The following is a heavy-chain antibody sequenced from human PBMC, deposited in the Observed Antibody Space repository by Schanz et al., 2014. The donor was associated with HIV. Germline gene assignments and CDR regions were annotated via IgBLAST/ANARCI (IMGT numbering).Heavy chain of an antibody. V-gene: IGHV3-23*01. J-gene: IGHJ4*02. CDR1: GFTFSRYW. D-gene: IGHD4-17*01. CDR2: ISGGGAGT. Sequence: EVQLLESGGGLVQPGGSLRLSCAASGFTFSRYWMTWVRQAPGKGLEWVSAISGGGAGTYYADSVKGRLTISRDNSKNTLYLQMNNLRAEDTAVYGCARQGLRFSFWLDYWGQGTPVTVS. CDR3: ARQGLRFSFWLDY.